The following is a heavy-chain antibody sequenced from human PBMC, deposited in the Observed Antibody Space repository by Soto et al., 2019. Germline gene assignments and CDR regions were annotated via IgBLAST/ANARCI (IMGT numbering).Heavy chain of an antibody. V-gene: IGHV3-74*01. CDR1: GFTFSNNW. CDR2: IKGDGSST. D-gene: IGHD4-17*01. J-gene: IGHJ4*02. Sequence: EVQLVESGGGLVQPGGSLRLSCAASGFTFSNNWMHWVRQAPGKGLVWVSRIKGDGSSTNYADSVKGRFTISRDNAKNPLYRQMGGVGVEDTAIYYGERGGDPTAVSHFDYWGQGTLVTVSS. CDR3: ERGGDPTAVSHFDY.